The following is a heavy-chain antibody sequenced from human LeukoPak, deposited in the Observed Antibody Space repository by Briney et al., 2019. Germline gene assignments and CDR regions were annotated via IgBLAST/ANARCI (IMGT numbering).Heavy chain of an antibody. CDR2: IKDDGSEK. V-gene: IGHV3-7*01. Sequence: GGSLRLSCAASESTFSTYWVTWVRQAPGKGLEWVANIKDDGSEKYYVDSVKGRFTISRDSAKNSLYLQMNSLRVEDTAMYYCAISEGYKWGQGTLVTVSS. CDR1: ESTFSTYW. CDR3: AISEGYK. J-gene: IGHJ4*02. D-gene: IGHD5-24*01.